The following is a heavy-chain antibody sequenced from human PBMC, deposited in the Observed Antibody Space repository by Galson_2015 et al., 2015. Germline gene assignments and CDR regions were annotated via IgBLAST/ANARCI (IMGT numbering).Heavy chain of an antibody. J-gene: IGHJ5*02. Sequence: CAISGDSVSSNSAAWNWIRQSPSRGLEWLGRTYYRSKWYNDYAVSVKSRITINPDTSKNQFSLQLNSVTPEDTAVYYCARARIAVAASPRESNWFDPWGQGTLVTVSS. V-gene: IGHV6-1*01. CDR2: TYYRSKWYN. CDR3: ARARIAVAASPRESNWFDP. D-gene: IGHD6-19*01. CDR1: GDSVSSNSAA.